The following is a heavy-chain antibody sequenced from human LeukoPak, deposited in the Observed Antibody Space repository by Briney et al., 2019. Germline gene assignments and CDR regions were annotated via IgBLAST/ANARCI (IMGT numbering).Heavy chain of an antibody. CDR2: MNPNSGNT. V-gene: IGHV1-8*01. CDR1: GYTFTSYD. CDR3: ARGRRYGGNLSLDY. Sequence: ASVKVSCKASGYTFTSYDINWVRQATGQGLEWMGWMNPNSGNTGYAQKFQGRVTMTRNTSISTAYMELSSLRSGDTAVYYCARGRRYGGNLSLDYWGQGTLVTVSS. J-gene: IGHJ4*02. D-gene: IGHD4-17*01.